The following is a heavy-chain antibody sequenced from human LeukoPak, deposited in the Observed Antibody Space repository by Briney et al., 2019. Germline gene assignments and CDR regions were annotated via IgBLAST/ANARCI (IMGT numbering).Heavy chain of an antibody. Sequence: PGGSLPLSCAASGVTFSSYAMSWVRQAPGKGLEGVSAISGSGGSTYYADSVKGRFTISRDNSKNTLYLQMNSLRAEDTAVYYCAKDALGWYYGSGSRWGQGTLVTVSS. CDR2: ISGSGGST. CDR3: AKDALGWYYGSGSR. D-gene: IGHD3-10*01. J-gene: IGHJ4*02. V-gene: IGHV3-23*01. CDR1: GVTFSSYA.